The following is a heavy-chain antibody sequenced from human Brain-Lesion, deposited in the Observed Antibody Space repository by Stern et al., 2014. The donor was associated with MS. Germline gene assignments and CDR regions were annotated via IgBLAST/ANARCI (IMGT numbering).Heavy chain of an antibody. CDR2: MNPYSGNT. CDR3: ARAVRNQLLSEY. CDR1: GYTFSSYD. J-gene: IGHJ4*02. Sequence: VQLVESGAEVKKPGASVKVSCKASGYTFSSYDITWARQASGHGLEWMGWMNPYSGNTGYAQKFKGRVSMTSDPSISTVYMELTSLTSDDTAVYFCARAVRNQLLSEYWGQGTLVTVSS. D-gene: IGHD2-2*01. V-gene: IGHV1-8*01.